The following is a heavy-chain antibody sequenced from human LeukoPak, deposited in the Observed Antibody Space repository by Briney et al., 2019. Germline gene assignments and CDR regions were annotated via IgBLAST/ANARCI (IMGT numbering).Heavy chain of an antibody. CDR2: INPSGGST. Sequence: GASVKVSCKASGYTFTSYYMHWVRQAPGQGLEWMGIINPSGGSTSYAQKFQGRVTMTRDTSTSTVYMELSGLRSEDTAVYYCARERGGHNSDYWGQGTLVTVSS. J-gene: IGHJ4*02. CDR3: ARERGGHNSDY. D-gene: IGHD3-16*01. CDR1: GYTFTSYY. V-gene: IGHV1-46*01.